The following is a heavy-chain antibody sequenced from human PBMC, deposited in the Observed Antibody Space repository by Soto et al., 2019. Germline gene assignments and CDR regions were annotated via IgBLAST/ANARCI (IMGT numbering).Heavy chain of an antibody. J-gene: IGHJ5*02. Sequence: QVQLVESGGGVVQPGRSLRLSCAASGFTFSSYGMHWVRQAPGKGLEWVAVISYDGSNKYYADSVKGRFTISRDNSKNTLYLQMNSLRAEDTAVYYCAKDTAAMVSSWFDPWGQGTLVTVSS. CDR1: GFTFSSYG. V-gene: IGHV3-30*18. CDR3: AKDTAAMVSSWFDP. D-gene: IGHD5-18*01. CDR2: ISYDGSNK.